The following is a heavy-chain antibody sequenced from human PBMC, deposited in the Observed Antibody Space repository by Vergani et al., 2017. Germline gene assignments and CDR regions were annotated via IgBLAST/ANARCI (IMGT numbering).Heavy chain of an antibody. V-gene: IGHV4-34*01. CDR2: INHSGST. J-gene: IGHJ4*02. CDR3: AREGAYYDFWSGYYPY. CDR1: GGSFSGYY. Sequence: QVQLQQWGAGLLKPSETLSLTCAVYGGSFSGYYWSWIRQPPGKGLEWIGEINHSGSTNYNPSLKSRVTISVDTSKNQFSLKLSSVTAADTAVYYCAREGAYYDFWSGYYPYWGQGTLVTVSS. D-gene: IGHD3-3*01.